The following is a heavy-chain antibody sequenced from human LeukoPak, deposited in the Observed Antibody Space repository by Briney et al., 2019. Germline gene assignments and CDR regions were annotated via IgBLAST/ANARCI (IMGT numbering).Heavy chain of an antibody. J-gene: IGHJ6*03. Sequence: GSLRLSCAASGFTFNSYTMSWVRLAPGKGLEWVSSVGGAGGDTWYSDSVKGRFTISRDNSKNTLYLQMDSPRAEDTALYYCAKDGAPNAGYMDVWGKGTTVTVSS. CDR3: AKDGAPNAGYMDV. CDR2: VGGAGGDT. CDR1: GFTFNSYT. D-gene: IGHD3-16*01. V-gene: IGHV3-23*01.